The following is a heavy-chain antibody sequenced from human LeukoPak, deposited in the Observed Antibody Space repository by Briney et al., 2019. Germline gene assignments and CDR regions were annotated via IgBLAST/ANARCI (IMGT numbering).Heavy chain of an antibody. V-gene: IGHV3-66*04. Sequence: GGSLRLSCAASGFIVGHNYMSWFRQAPGKGLEWVSIIYSGGVYSDGTTHYADSVKGRFTISRDSSKNTLYLQMNSLRAEDTALYYCARRELLGYSYGLGAFNVWGQGTMVTVSS. CDR3: ARRELLGYSYGLGAFNV. CDR1: GFIVGHNY. D-gene: IGHD5-18*01. CDR2: IYSGGVYSDGTT. J-gene: IGHJ3*01.